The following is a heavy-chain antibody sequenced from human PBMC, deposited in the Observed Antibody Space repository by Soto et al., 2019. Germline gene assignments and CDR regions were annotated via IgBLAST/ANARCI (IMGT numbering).Heavy chain of an antibody. CDR1: GYSFTSYW. V-gene: IGHV5-10-1*01. D-gene: IGHD3-22*01. CDR3: ARRAYDSSGYPTFDY. CDR2: IDPSDSYT. Sequence: GESLKISCKGSGYSFTSYWISWVRQMPGKGLEWMGRIDPSDSYTNYSPSFQGHVTISADKSISTAYLQWSSLKASATAMYYCARRAYDSSGYPTFDYWGQGTLVTVSS. J-gene: IGHJ4*02.